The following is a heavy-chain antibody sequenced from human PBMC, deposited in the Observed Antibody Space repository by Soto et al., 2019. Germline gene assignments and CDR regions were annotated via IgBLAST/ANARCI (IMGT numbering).Heavy chain of an antibody. CDR1: GFTFSSYA. J-gene: IGHJ4*02. CDR3: AKAEGRFLVVRNSIDY. D-gene: IGHD2-2*01. Sequence: EVQLLESGGGLVQPGGSLRLSCAASGFTFSSYAMSWVRQAPGKGLEWVSAISGSGGSTYYADSVKGRFTISRDNSKNTLYLQMNSLRAEDTAVYYCAKAEGRFLVVRNSIDYWGQGTLVTVSS. V-gene: IGHV3-23*01. CDR2: ISGSGGST.